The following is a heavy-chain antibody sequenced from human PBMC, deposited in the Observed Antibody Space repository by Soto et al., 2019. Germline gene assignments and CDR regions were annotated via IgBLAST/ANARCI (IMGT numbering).Heavy chain of an antibody. CDR2: IYYSGST. V-gene: IGHV4-39*01. D-gene: IGHD3-10*01. Sequence: KTSETLSLTCTVSGGSISSSSYYWGWIRQPPGKGLEWIGSIYYSGSTYYNPSLKSRVTISVDTSKNQFSLKLSSVTAADTAVYYCARPPRGGYDSGRFGMDDWGRGTTVTVSS. J-gene: IGHJ6*02. CDR3: ARPPRGGYDSGRFGMDD. CDR1: GGSISSSSYY.